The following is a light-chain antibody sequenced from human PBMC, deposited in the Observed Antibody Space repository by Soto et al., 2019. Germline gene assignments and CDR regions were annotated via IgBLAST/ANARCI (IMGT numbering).Light chain of an antibody. CDR1: NIEVGSYNY. Sequence: QSALTQPPSASGSPVQSVTISCTGKNIEVGSYNYVSWYQQHPGKAPKLMIFEVSKRPSGVPDRFSGSKSGNTASLTVSGLQAEDEADYYCSSYAGTNTRYLFGTGTKLTVL. CDR3: SSYAGTNTRYL. V-gene: IGLV2-8*01. J-gene: IGLJ1*01. CDR2: EVS.